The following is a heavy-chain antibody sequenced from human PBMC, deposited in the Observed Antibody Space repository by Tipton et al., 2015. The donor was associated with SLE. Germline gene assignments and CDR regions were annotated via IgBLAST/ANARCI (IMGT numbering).Heavy chain of an antibody. Sequence: LRLSCTVSGGSISDHYWYWIRQPPGKGLDWIGDIFYTGSTTYNPSLKSRVTISLDTSKNQFSLKLRSLTAADTAIYYCARSARGGFDLWGQGTMVTVSS. J-gene: IGHJ3*01. D-gene: IGHD3-10*01. CDR3: ARSARGGFDL. CDR1: GGSISDHY. CDR2: IFYTGST. V-gene: IGHV4-59*11.